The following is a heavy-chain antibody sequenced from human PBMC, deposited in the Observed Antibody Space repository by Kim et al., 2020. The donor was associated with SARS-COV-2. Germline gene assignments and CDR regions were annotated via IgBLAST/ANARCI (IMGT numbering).Heavy chain of an antibody. J-gene: IGHJ4*02. CDR1: GGSISSSHYY. Sequence: SETLSLTCIVSGGSISSSHYYWGWIRQSPGKGLEWIGSLYYGESSHYNPSLKNRVTISVDTSSNQISLRLSSVSAADTAVYYCARHGDYYGSGSPLYFELWGQRSLATVSS. V-gene: IGHV4-39*01. CDR2: LYYGESS. CDR3: ARHGDYYGSGSPLYFEL. D-gene: IGHD3-10*01.